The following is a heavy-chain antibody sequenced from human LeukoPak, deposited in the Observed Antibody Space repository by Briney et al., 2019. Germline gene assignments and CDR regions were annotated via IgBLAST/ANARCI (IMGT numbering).Heavy chain of an antibody. CDR3: ARGHMVRGVMGYYYYYMDV. CDR2: INPNSGGT. CDR1: GYTFTGYY. Sequence: ASVKVSCKASGYTFTGYYMHWVRQAPGQGLEWMGWINPNSGGTNYAQRFQGRVTMTRDTSISTAYMELSRLRSDDTAVYYCARGHMVRGVMGYYYYYMDVWGKGTTVTVSS. V-gene: IGHV1-2*02. D-gene: IGHD3-10*01. J-gene: IGHJ6*03.